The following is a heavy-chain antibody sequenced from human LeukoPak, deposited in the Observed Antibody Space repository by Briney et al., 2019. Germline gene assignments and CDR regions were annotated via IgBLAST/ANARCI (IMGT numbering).Heavy chain of an antibody. CDR2: IIDSGDST. Sequence: PGGSLRLSCAASGFTFNTYAMAWVRQAPGKGLEWVSAIIDSGDSTYYGDSEKGRFAISRDNSRNTLYLQMSNLRAEDTAIYYCAKGSRRSYPYYFDYWGQGTLVTVSS. J-gene: IGHJ4*02. D-gene: IGHD1-26*01. V-gene: IGHV3-23*01. CDR1: GFTFNTYA. CDR3: AKGSRRSYPYYFDY.